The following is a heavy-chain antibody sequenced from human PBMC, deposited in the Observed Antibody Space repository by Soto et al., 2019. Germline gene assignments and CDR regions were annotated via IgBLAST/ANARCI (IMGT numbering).Heavy chain of an antibody. CDR1: GYTFATST. Sequence: QLQLVQSGPEAKKPGASVKVSCKASGYTFATSTISWLRQAPGQGPEWMGWIKAYSGNTNYAQKLQGRLTMTTDTSTSTAYMELRSLTTGDTAIYYCAIADFGDVDYWGQGTLVTVSS. CDR2: IKAYSGNT. V-gene: IGHV1-18*01. J-gene: IGHJ4*02. CDR3: AIADFGDVDY. D-gene: IGHD4-17*01.